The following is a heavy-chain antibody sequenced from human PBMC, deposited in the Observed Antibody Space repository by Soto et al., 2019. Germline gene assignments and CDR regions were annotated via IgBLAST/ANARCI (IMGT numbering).Heavy chain of an antibody. J-gene: IGHJ4*02. Sequence: PEGSLRLSCAASGLTVSSNYMGWVRQAPGTGLEWVSLIYGGDDTYYAESVNGRFTISRDNSRDTLYLQMNRLRVDDTAVYYCGKERRGSGWSVCNFWGQGILVTVSS. CDR3: GKERRGSGWSVCNF. D-gene: IGHD6-19*01. V-gene: IGHV3-53*01. CDR1: GLTVSSNY. CDR2: IYGGDDT.